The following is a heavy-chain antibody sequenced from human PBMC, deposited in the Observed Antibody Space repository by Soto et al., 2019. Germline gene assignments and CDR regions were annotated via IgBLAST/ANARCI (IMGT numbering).Heavy chain of an antibody. CDR2: ISHLENT. CDR3: ARGGGYDSFDY. CDR1: GASISYGGFS. J-gene: IGHJ4*02. Sequence: SETLSLTCTVSGASISYGGFSWSWIRQSPGKGLEWIGYISHLENTYLHPSFKSRLTMSIDRTRNQFSLKLSSVTAADMAVYYCARGGGYDSFDYWGQGVLVTVPQ. D-gene: IGHD5-12*01. V-gene: IGHV4-30-2*06.